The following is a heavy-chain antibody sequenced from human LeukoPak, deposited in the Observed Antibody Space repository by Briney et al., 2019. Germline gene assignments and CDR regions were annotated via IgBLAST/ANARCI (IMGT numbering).Heavy chain of an antibody. Sequence: ASVKVSCKASGYTFTSYGISWVRQAPGQGLEWMGWISAYNGNTNYAQKFQGRVTMTTDTSTSTAYMELRSLRSDDTAVYYCARDVTALRYYYMDVWGKGTTVTVSS. CDR2: ISAYNGNT. J-gene: IGHJ6*03. CDR1: GYTFTSYG. CDR3: ARDVTALRYYYMDV. D-gene: IGHD5-18*01. V-gene: IGHV1-18*01.